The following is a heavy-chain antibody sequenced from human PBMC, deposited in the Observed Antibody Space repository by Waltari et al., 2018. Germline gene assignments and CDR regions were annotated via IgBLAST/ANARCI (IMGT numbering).Heavy chain of an antibody. CDR1: GFTFSSYW. D-gene: IGHD1-7*01. J-gene: IGHJ6*02. CDR2: INSDGSST. CDR3: ARVEPGTTLYYYYGMDV. Sequence: EVQLVESGGGLVQPGGSLRLSCAASGFTFSSYWMHWVRQAPGRGLVWVSRINSDGSSTSYADAVKGRFTISRDNAKNTLYLQMNSLRAEDTAVYYCARVEPGTTLYYYYGMDVWGQGTTVTVSS. V-gene: IGHV3-74*01.